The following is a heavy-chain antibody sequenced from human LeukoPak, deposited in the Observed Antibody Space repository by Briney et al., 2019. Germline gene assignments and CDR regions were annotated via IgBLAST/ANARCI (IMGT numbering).Heavy chain of an antibody. CDR1: GFTFSSYG. CDR2: IRYDGSNK. D-gene: IGHD3-22*01. J-gene: IGHJ4*02. V-gene: IGHV3-30*02. CDR3: AKGPVEYYYDSSGYYPY. Sequence: GGSLRLSCAASGFTFSSYGMPWVRQAPGKGLEWVAFIRYDGSNKYYADSVKGRFTISRDNSKNTLYLQMNSLRAEDTAVYYCAKGPVEYYYDSSGYYPYWGQGTLVTVSS.